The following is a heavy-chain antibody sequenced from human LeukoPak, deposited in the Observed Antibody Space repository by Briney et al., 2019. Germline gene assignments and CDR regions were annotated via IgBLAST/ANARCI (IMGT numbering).Heavy chain of an antibody. J-gene: IGHJ4*02. CDR2: IKQDGSEK. CDR3: ARLTMATIDY. V-gene: IGHV3-7*01. D-gene: IGHD3-10*01. CDR1: GFTFSSYR. Sequence: GGSLRLSCAASGFTFSSYRMSWVRQAPGKGLEWVANIKQDGSEKYYVDSVKGRFTISRDNAKNSLYLQMNSLRAEDTAVYYCARLTMATIDYWGQGTLVTVSS.